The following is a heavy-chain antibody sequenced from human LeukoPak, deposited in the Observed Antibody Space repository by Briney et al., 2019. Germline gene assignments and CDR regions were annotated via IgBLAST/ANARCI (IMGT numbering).Heavy chain of an antibody. D-gene: IGHD2-8*02. Sequence: PSETLSLTCSVSGYSISRGYYWGWIRQPPGQGLEWIGSIHHSGSAYYKSSLKSRVTISVDTSRNQFSMKLSSVTAADTAVYYCARLPHCPGGKCRDGGVHIDYWGQGTLVTASS. CDR3: ARLPHCPGGKCRDGGVHIDY. CDR2: IHHSGSA. V-gene: IGHV4-38-2*02. J-gene: IGHJ4*02. CDR1: GYSISRGYY.